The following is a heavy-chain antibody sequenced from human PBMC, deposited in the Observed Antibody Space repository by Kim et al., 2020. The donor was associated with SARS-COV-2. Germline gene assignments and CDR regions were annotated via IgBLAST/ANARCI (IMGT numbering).Heavy chain of an antibody. CDR3: ARGGYYDILTGYSDVFDV. J-gene: IGHJ3*01. D-gene: IGHD3-9*01. V-gene: IGHV4-34*01. Sequence: KSRVSIAVDTSKNQFSLKLSSGTAADTAVYYCARGGYYDILTGYSDVFDVWGQGTMVTVSS.